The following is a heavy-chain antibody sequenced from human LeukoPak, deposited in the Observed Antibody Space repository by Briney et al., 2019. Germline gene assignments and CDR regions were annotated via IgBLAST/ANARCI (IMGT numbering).Heavy chain of an antibody. J-gene: IGHJ4*02. V-gene: IGHV3-30*02. Sequence: PGGSLRLPCAASGFTFSSYGMHWVRQAPGKGLEWVAFIRYDGSNKYYADSVKGRFTISRDNSKNTLYLQMNSLRAEDTAVYYCAKPAGYSSSWYPNFDYWGQGTLVTVSS. CDR2: IRYDGSNK. CDR1: GFTFSSYG. CDR3: AKPAGYSSSWYPNFDY. D-gene: IGHD6-13*01.